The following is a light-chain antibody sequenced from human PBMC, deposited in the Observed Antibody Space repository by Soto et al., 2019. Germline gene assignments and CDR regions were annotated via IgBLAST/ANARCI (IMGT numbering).Light chain of an antibody. CDR2: DVS. CDR1: SSDVGGYDY. CDR3: SSYTITSTRL. J-gene: IGLJ1*01. V-gene: IGLV2-14*01. Sequence: QSALTQPASVSGSPGQSITISCTGTSSDVGGYDYVSWYQQHPGKAPKHMIYDVSNRPSGVADGFSGTKSGNTASLTISGLQAEDEADYYCSSYTITSTRLFGTGTKLTVL.